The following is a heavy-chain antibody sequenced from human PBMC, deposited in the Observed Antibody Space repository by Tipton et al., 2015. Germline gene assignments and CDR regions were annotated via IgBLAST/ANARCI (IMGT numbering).Heavy chain of an antibody. CDR2: IHPSGGST. Sequence: QLVQSGAEVKKPGASVKVSCKASGYIFTDYYMHWVRQAPGLGPEWMGIIHPSGGSTSYAQKFRGRVTLTRDASTSIVYMELSSLRSEDTAVYYCARKYSTSYYLYGLDVWGQGTTVTVSS. D-gene: IGHD6-6*01. V-gene: IGHV1-46*01. J-gene: IGHJ6*02. CDR1: GYIFTDYY. CDR3: ARKYSTSYYLYGLDV.